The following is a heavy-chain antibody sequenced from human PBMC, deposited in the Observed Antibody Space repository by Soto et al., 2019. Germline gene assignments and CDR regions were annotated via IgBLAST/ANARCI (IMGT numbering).Heavy chain of an antibody. CDR3: ARVGVGYDFDS. CDR2: TRKKANSYST. V-gene: IGHV3-72*01. D-gene: IGHD2-8*01. Sequence: EVHLVESGGGLVQPGGSLRLSCAASGFTFSDHYMDWVRQAPGKGLEWVGRTRKKANSYSTEYAASVKGRFTISRDDSKNSLYLQMNSLKTEDTAVYYCARVGVGYDFDSWGQGTLVTVSS. J-gene: IGHJ4*02. CDR1: GFTFSDHY.